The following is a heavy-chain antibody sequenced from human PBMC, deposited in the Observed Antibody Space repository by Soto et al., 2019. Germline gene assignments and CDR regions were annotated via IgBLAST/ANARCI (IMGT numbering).Heavy chain of an antibody. CDR3: AXDPATHQGGMDV. CDR2: IWYDGSNK. CDR1: GFTFSSYG. V-gene: IGHV3-33*01. J-gene: IGHJ6*02. Sequence: QVQLVESGGGVVQPGRSLRLSCAASGFTFSSYGMHWVRQAPGKGLEWVAVIWYDGSNKYYADSVKGRFTISRDNSKNTLYLXMNSLXAEDTAXXXXAXDPATHQGGMDVWGQGTTVTVSS.